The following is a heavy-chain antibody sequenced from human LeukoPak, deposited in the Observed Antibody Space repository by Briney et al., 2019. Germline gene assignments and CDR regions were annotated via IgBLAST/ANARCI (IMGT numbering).Heavy chain of an antibody. Sequence: GGSLRLPCAASGFTFSDYYMSWIRQAPGKGLEWVSYISSSGSTIYYADSVKGRFTISRDNAKNSLYLQMNSLRAEDTAVYYCARDNYYDSSGYLGYWGQGTLVTVSS. D-gene: IGHD3-22*01. J-gene: IGHJ4*02. V-gene: IGHV3-11*01. CDR1: GFTFSDYY. CDR3: ARDNYYDSSGYLGY. CDR2: ISSSGSTI.